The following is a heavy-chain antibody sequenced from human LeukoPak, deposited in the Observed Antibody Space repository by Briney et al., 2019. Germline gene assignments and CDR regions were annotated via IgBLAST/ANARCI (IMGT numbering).Heavy chain of an antibody. J-gene: IGHJ3*02. CDR2: IYYSGST. V-gene: IGHV4-59*12. Sequence: SETLSLTCTVSGGSISSYYWSWIRQPPGKGLEWIGYIYYSGSTNYNPSLKSRVTISVDTSKNQFSLKLSSVTAADTAVYYCARELYSGSYPDAFDIWGQGTLVTVSS. D-gene: IGHD1-26*01. CDR3: ARELYSGSYPDAFDI. CDR1: GGSISSYY.